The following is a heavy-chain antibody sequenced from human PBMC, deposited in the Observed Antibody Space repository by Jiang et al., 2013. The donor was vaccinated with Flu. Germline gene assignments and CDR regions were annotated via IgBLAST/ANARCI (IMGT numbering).Heavy chain of an antibody. CDR3: ARKAAHYSYDLDV. CDR1: GYTFTTYF. V-gene: IGHV1-46*03. CDR2: INPSAGHT. J-gene: IGHJ6*02. Sequence: QLVESGAEVKKPGASVKISCKASGYTFTTYFMDWVRQAPGLGLEWMGIINPSAGHTNYAPKFQGRLTMTRDTSTSTVYMELSSLTSEDTAVYYCARKAAHYSYDLDVWGQGTTVTVSS.